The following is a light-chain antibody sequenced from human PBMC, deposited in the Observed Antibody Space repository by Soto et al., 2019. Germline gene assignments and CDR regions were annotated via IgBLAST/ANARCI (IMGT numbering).Light chain of an antibody. Sequence: IVMTQTPLSSAATLGQPASISCRSSQSLEDSDGNSYLSWLHQRPGQPPRLLIYKISNRLSGVPDRFSGSGAGTVFTLRINRVVADDVGLYYCMQATQFPWTFGQGTKVDIK. CDR2: KIS. CDR3: MQATQFPWT. CDR1: QSLEDSDGNSY. V-gene: IGKV2-24*01. J-gene: IGKJ1*01.